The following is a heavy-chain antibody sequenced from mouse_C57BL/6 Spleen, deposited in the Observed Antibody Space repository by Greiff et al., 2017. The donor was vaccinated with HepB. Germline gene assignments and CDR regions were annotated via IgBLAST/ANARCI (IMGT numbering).Heavy chain of an antibody. CDR3: ALYDPLYYAMDY. D-gene: IGHD2-3*01. Sequence: VQLQQPGAELVKPGASVKLSCRASGYTFTSYWMHWVKQRPGQGLEWIGMIHPNSGSTNYNEKFKSKATLTVDKSSSTAYMQLSSLTSEDSAVYYCALYDPLYYAMDYWGQGTSVTVSS. V-gene: IGHV1-64*01. CDR2: IHPNSGST. CDR1: GYTFTSYW. J-gene: IGHJ4*01.